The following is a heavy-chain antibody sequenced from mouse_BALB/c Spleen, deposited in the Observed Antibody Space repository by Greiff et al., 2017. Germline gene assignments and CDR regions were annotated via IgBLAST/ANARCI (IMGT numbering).Heavy chain of an antibody. CDR1: GYTFTDYY. CDR2: IYPGSGNT. J-gene: IGHJ4*01. CDR3: ARYGYDNAMDY. D-gene: IGHD2-14*01. Sequence: QVHVKQSGPELVKPGASVKISCKASGYTFTDYYINWVKQKPGQGLEWIGWIYPGSGNTKYNEKFKGKATLTVDTSSSTAYMQLSSLTSEDTAVYFCARYGYDNAMDYWGQGTSVTVSS. V-gene: IGHV1-84*02.